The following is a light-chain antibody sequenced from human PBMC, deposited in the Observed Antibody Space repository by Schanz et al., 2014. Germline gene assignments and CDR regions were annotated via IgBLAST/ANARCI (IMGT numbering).Light chain of an antibody. CDR1: SSDVGNNKF. CDR2: DVN. CDR3: SSYGGNLGV. J-gene: IGLJ1*01. V-gene: IGLV2-8*01. Sequence: QSALTQPASVSGSPGQSITISCTGTSSDVGNNKFVSWYQQHPGKAPKLMIFDVNQRPSGVPDRFSGSKSGNTASLTVSGLQAEDEADYYCSSYGGNLGVFGTGTKLTVL.